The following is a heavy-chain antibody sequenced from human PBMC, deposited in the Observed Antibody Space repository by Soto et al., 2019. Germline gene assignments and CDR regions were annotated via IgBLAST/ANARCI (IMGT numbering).Heavy chain of an antibody. J-gene: IGHJ4*02. CDR1: GGSISIGDYY. CDR2: IYYSGST. CDR3: ARGGDIVVVPAAMTYDY. V-gene: IGHV4-30-4*01. Sequence: LSLTCTVSGGSISIGDYYWSWIRQPPGKGLEWIGYIYYSGSTYYNPSLKSRVTISVDTSKNQFSLKLSSVTAADTAVYYCARGGDIVVVPAAMTYDYWGQGTLVTVSS. D-gene: IGHD2-2*01.